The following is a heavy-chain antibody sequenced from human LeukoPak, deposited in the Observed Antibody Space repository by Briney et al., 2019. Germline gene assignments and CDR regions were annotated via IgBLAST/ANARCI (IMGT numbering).Heavy chain of an antibody. V-gene: IGHV4-34*01. CDR2: IDHSGYT. CDR1: GGSFSGYY. D-gene: IGHD6-13*01. CDR3: ARDSVSGTSSSWYEYFEY. Sequence: PSETLSLTCAVYGGSFSGYYWSWIRQPPGQGLEWIGEIDHSGYTKYNVSLKSRVTISVDTSKNQFSLKLSSVTAADTAVYYCARDSVSGTSSSWYEYFEYWGQGTLVTVSS. J-gene: IGHJ4*02.